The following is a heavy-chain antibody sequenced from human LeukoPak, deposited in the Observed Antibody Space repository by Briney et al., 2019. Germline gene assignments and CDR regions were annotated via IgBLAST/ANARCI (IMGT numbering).Heavy chain of an antibody. J-gene: IGHJ4*02. CDR1: GVTVSSNY. CDR3: AREQWLVNY. CDR2: IYSGGST. V-gene: IGHV3-53*01. D-gene: IGHD6-19*01. Sequence: GGSLRLSCAASGVTVSSNYMSWVRQAPGKGLEWVSVIYSGGSTYYADSVKGRFTISRDNSKNTLYLQMNSLRAEDTAVYYCAREQWLVNYWGQGTLVTVSS.